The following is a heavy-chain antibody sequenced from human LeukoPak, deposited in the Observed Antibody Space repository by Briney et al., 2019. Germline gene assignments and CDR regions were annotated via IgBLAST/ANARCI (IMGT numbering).Heavy chain of an antibody. J-gene: IGHJ6*02. Sequence: GGSLRLSCAASGFTFSSYWMSWVRQAPGKGLEWVANIKQDGSERYYVDSVKGRFTISRDNAKNSLYLQMNSLRAEDTAVYYCARSPLRYYDILTGYYPNVGYYYGMDVWGQGTTVTVSS. V-gene: IGHV3-7*01. CDR1: GFTFSSYW. CDR3: ARSPLRYYDILTGYYPNVGYYYGMDV. D-gene: IGHD3-9*01. CDR2: IKQDGSER.